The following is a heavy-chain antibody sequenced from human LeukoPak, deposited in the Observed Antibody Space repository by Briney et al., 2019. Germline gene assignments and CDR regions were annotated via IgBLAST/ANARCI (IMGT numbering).Heavy chain of an antibody. J-gene: IGHJ4*02. Sequence: PGGSLRLSCTASGFTFGDYAMSWVRQAPGKRLEWVGFIRSKAYGGTTEYAASVKGRFTISRDDSKSIAYLQMNSPKTEDTGVYYCTRGDGWLDYWGQGTLVTVSS. V-gene: IGHV3-49*04. CDR1: GFTFGDYA. CDR2: IRSKAYGGTT. CDR3: TRGDGWLDY. D-gene: IGHD6-19*01.